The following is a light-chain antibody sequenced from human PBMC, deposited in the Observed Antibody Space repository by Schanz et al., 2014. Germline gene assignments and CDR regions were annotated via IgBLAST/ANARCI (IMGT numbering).Light chain of an antibody. J-gene: IGLJ3*02. CDR3: VLYMGSGIWV. V-gene: IGLV8-61*01. Sequence: QNVVTLEPSFSVSPGGTVTLTCGLSSGSVSTTYYPSWYQQTPGQTPRTLIYSTNTRSSGVPDRFSGSILGNKAALTITGAQADDESDYYCVLYMGSGIWVFGGGTKLTVL. CDR1: SGSVSTTYY. CDR2: STN.